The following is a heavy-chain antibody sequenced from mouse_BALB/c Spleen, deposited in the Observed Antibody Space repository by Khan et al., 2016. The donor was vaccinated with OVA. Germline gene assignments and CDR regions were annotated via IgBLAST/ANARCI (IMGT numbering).Heavy chain of an antibody. J-gene: IGHJ2*01. CDR1: GYSITSDYA. Sequence: EVQLQESGPGLLKPSQSLSLTCTVTGYSITSDYAWNWIRQFPGNKLEWMAYISYSGSTTYNPFLRSRISINGDTSKNQFLLQLNYKTTEDTATYYCASETLIHRYPSYMDYWGQGTTLTVSS. CDR3: ASETLIHRYPSYMDY. CDR2: ISYSGST. V-gene: IGHV3-2*02.